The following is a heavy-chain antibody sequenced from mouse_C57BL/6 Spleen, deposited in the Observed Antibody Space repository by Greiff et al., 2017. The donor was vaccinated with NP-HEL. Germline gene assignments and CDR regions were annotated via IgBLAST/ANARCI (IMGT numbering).Heavy chain of an antibody. CDR3: ARGGFYYGSSCAMDY. CDR2: IYPGGGYT. D-gene: IGHD1-1*01. CDR1: GYTFTNYW. J-gene: IGHJ4*01. V-gene: IGHV1-63*01. Sequence: QVQLQQSGAELVRPGTSVKMSCKASGYTFTNYWIGWAKQRPGHGLEWIGDIYPGGGYTNYNEKFKGKATLTADKSSSTAYMQFSSLTSEDSAIYYCARGGFYYGSSCAMDYWGQGTSVTVSS.